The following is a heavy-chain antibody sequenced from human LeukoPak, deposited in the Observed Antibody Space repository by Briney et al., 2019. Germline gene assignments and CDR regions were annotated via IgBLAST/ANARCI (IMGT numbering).Heavy chain of an antibody. J-gene: IGHJ6*03. V-gene: IGHV3-23*01. Sequence: GRSLRLSWAASGFTFSSYAMSWVRQAPGKGLGWVSDISGSGSVTYYADSVKGWFTISRDNSKNTLYLQMNSLRAEDTAVYYCAKNRAAAGYLYYYYMDVWGKGTTVTVS. CDR3: AKNRAAAGYLYYYYMDV. D-gene: IGHD6-13*01. CDR1: GFTFSSYA. CDR2: ISGSGSVT.